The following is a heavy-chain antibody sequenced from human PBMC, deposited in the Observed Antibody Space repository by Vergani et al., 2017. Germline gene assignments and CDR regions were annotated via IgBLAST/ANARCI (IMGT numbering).Heavy chain of an antibody. V-gene: IGHV3-33*01. CDR1: SFKLGDYG. CDR3: ARDGWELLDYFYYMDV. D-gene: IGHD1-26*01. CDR2: TWYEGNNN. Sequence: QVQLVESGGGVVQPGRSLRLSCTPSSFKLGDYGMHWVRQAPGRGLEWVSMTWYEGNNNYYADSVKGRFTISKDISKNTLYLQMDSLRAEDTAVYYCARDGWELLDYFYYMDVWGKGTTVTVSS. J-gene: IGHJ6*03.